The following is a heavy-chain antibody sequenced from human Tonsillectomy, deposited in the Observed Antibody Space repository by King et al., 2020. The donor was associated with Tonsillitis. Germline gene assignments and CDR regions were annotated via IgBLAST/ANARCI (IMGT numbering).Heavy chain of an antibody. D-gene: IGHD2-8*01. CDR1: GFTFDDYA. J-gene: IGHJ3*02. V-gene: IGHV3-9*01. Sequence: VQLVESGGGLVQPGRSLRLSCAASGFTFDDYAMHWVRQAPGKGLEWVSAISWNSGSIAYADSVKGRFTISRDNAKNSLYLQMNTLRAEDTALYYCARIYCTIRSCYYDAFDIWGQGTMVTVSS. CDR2: ISWNSGSI. CDR3: ARIYCTIRSCYYDAFDI.